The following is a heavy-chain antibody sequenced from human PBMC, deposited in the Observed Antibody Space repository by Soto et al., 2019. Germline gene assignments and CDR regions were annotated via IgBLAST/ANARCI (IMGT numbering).Heavy chain of an antibody. D-gene: IGHD2-2*01. CDR3: ARGVVPAAIGVRAHDAFDI. CDR2: IYYSGST. J-gene: IGHJ3*02. V-gene: IGHV4-31*03. Sequence: QVQLQESGPGLVKPSQTLSLTCTFSGGSISSGGYYWSWIRQHPGKGLEWIGYIYYSGSTYYNPSLQSRVTISVDTSKNQFSLKLSAVTAADTAVYFCARGVVPAAIGVRAHDAFDIWGQGTMVTVSS. CDR1: GGSISSGGYY.